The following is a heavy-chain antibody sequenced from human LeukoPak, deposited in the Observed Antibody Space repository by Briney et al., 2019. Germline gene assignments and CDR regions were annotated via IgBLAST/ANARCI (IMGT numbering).Heavy chain of an antibody. J-gene: IGHJ6*02. CDR2: MRATSGGT. CDR1: GYTFTSYY. Sequence: ASVKVSCQTSGYTFTSYYLHWVRQAPGQGLEWMGWMRATSGGTKNAQKFQGRVTMTRDTSISTAYMELNRLTSDDTAVYYCATYSDSTLQYYYGLDVWGQGTTVTVSS. CDR3: ATYSDSTLQYYYGLDV. V-gene: IGHV1-2*02. D-gene: IGHD6-13*01.